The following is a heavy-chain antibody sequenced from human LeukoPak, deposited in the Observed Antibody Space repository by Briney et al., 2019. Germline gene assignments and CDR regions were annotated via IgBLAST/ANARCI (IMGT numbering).Heavy chain of an antibody. J-gene: IGHJ5*02. CDR2: ISAYNGNT. D-gene: IGHD6-19*01. CDR1: GYTFTSYG. CDR3: ARLAVAVAGTFWFDP. Sequence: ASVKVSCKAPGYTFTSYGISWVRQAPGQGLEWMGWISAYNGNTNYAQKLQGRVTMTTDTSTSTAYMELRSLRSDDTAVYYCARLAVAVAGTFWFDPWGQGTLVTVSS. V-gene: IGHV1-18*01.